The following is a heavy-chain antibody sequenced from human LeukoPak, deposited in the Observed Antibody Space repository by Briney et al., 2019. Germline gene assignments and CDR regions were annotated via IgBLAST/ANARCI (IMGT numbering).Heavy chain of an antibody. V-gene: IGHV1-2*02. Sequence: ASVKVSCKASGYTFTGYYMHWVRQAPGQGLEWMGWINPNSGGTNHAQKFQGRVTMTRDTSISTAYMELSRLRSDDTAVYYCARVSDTYYYGSGSYRFDYWGQGTLVTVSS. CDR2: INPNSGGT. J-gene: IGHJ4*02. CDR1: GYTFTGYY. CDR3: ARVSDTYYYGSGSYRFDY. D-gene: IGHD3-10*01.